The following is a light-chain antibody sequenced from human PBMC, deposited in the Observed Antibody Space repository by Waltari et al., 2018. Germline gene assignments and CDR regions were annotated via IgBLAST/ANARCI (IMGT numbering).Light chain of an antibody. J-gene: IGLJ7*01. CDR3: GTWDSSLSGAV. CDR1: LSTSGNTH. Sequence: QSALTQPPSLSASLGQRFPLSGSACLSTSGNTHLSWYRQFPGTAPKLLIYENSERPSGMLGRFYGSKSGTSATLDITGLQAGDEADYYCGTWDSSLSGAVFGGGTHLTVL. V-gene: IGLV1-51*02. CDR2: ENS.